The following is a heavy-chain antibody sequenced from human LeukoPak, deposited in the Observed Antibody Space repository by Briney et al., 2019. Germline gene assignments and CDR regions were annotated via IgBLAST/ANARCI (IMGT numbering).Heavy chain of an antibody. V-gene: IGHV1-18*01. CDR3: AKDYDYCSSTSCYALDY. Sequence: ASVKVSCKASGYTFTSYGISWVRQAPGQGLEWMGWISAYNGNTNYAQKLQGRVTMTTDTSTSTAYMELRSLRSDDTAVYYCAKDYDYCSSTSCYALDYWGQGTLVTVSS. J-gene: IGHJ4*02. CDR2: ISAYNGNT. D-gene: IGHD2-2*01. CDR1: GYTFTSYG.